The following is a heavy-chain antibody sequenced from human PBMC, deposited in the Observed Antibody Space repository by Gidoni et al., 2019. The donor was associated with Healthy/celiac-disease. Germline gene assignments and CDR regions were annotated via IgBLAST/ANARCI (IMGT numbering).Heavy chain of an antibody. D-gene: IGHD3-16*01. Sequence: EVQLVESGGGLVQPGGSLRLSCAASALTLRSHWLHWVRHAPGKGLVWVSRINSDGRSTSYADSVKGRFTISRDNAKNTLELQMDSLRAEDTDVYYCAREEGVREEYYYGMDVWGQGTTVTVSS. J-gene: IGHJ6*02. V-gene: IGHV3-74*01. CDR1: ALTLRSHW. CDR3: AREEGVREEYYYGMDV. CDR2: INSDGRST.